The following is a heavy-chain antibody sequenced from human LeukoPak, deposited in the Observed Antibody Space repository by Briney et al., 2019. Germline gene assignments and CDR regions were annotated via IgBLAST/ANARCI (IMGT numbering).Heavy chain of an antibody. CDR3: ARARNGYKRFDY. CDR1: GGSISSYY. CDR2: IYYSGST. D-gene: IGHD5-24*01. J-gene: IGHJ4*02. Sequence: SETLSLTCTVSGGSISSYYWSWIRQPPGKGLEWIGYIYYSGSTNYNPSLKSRVTISVDTSKNQFSLKLSSVTAADTAVYYCARARNGYKRFDYWGQGTLVTVSS. V-gene: IGHV4-59*01.